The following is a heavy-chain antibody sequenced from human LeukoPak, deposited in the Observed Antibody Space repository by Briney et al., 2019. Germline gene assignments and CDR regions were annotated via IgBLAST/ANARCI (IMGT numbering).Heavy chain of an antibody. CDR3: ARQAGGSRGLKKRAYYFDY. D-gene: IGHD3-10*01. V-gene: IGHV4-59*01. CDR2: IYYSGST. Sequence: SETLSLTCNVSGGSMSTYHWNWIRQPPGKGLEWIGYIYYSGSTNYNPSLKSRVTISVDTSKNQFSLKLSSVTAADTAVYYCARQAGGSRGLKKRAYYFDYWGQGTLVTVSS. CDR1: GGSMSTYH. J-gene: IGHJ4*02.